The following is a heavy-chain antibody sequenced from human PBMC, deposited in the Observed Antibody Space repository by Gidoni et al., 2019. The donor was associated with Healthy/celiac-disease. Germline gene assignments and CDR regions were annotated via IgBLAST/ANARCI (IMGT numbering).Heavy chain of an antibody. CDR2: IYYSGST. CDR3: ARESDCGGDCYSHY. CDR1: GGSISSYY. Sequence: QVQLQESGPGLVKPSETLSLTCTVPGGSISSYYWSWIRQPPGKGLEWIGYIYYSGSTNYNPSLKSRVTISVDTSKNQFSLKLSSVTAADTAVYYCARESDCGGDCYSHYWGQGTLVTVSS. V-gene: IGHV4-59*01. J-gene: IGHJ4*02. D-gene: IGHD2-21*02.